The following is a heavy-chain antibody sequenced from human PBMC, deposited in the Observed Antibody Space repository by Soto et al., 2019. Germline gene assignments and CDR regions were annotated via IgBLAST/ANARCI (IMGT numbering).Heavy chain of an antibody. V-gene: IGHV1-18*01. CDR3: ARPSTSYGDYGWSLAY. D-gene: IGHD4-17*01. CDR1: GYPFGGYA. CDR2: VSAPTGDS. Sequence: QVQLVQSGAEVKKPGASVKVSCKASGYPFGGYAIGWVRQAPGQGLEWMGWVSAPTGDSGYAQRFQGRVTLTTETSTSTAYMELRGLRSDDTAVDYCARPSTSYGDYGWSLAYWGQGTLVTVSS. J-gene: IGHJ4*02.